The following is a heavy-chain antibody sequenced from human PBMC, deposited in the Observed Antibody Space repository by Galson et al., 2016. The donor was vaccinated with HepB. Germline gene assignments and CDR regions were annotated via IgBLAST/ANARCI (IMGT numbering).Heavy chain of an antibody. CDR3: ARTGITVAGTSFDS. Sequence: SVKVSCKASGYTFIGYYVNGVRQAPGQGLEWMGWISTYSGNTNYVQKLQGRVTMTTDTSTSTAYMELRSLRSDDTAVYYCARTGITVAGTSFDSWGQGTLVTVSS. V-gene: IGHV1-18*04. CDR2: ISTYSGNT. CDR1: GYTFIGYY. J-gene: IGHJ4*02. D-gene: IGHD6-19*01.